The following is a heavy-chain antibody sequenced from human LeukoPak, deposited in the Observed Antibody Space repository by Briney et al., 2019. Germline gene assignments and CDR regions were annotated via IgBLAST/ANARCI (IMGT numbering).Heavy chain of an antibody. D-gene: IGHD2-2*01. V-gene: IGHV3-30*04. CDR1: GFTFRSYA. CDR3: ARSPVPYCSSTSCDADWFDP. Sequence: PGGSLRLSCAAPGFTFRSYAMPTVPQAPGKGLERVAAISYDGSNKYYADSVKGRFTISRDNSKNTLYLQMNSLRAEDTAVYYCARSPVPYCSSTSCDADWFDPWGQGTLVTVSS. CDR2: ISYDGSNK. J-gene: IGHJ5*02.